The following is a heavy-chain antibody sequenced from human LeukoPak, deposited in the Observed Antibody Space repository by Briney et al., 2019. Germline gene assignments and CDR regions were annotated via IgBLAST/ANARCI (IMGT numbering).Heavy chain of an antibody. CDR3: ASTIGYSSGWSHAAFDI. D-gene: IGHD6-19*01. V-gene: IGHV1-69*13. J-gene: IGHJ3*02. Sequence: GASVKVSCKASGGTFSSYAISWVRQAPGQGLEWMGGIIPIFGTANYAQKFQGRVTITADESTSTAYMELSSLRSEDTAVYYCASTIGYSSGWSHAAFDIWGQGTMVTVSS. CDR1: GGTFSSYA. CDR2: IIPIFGTA.